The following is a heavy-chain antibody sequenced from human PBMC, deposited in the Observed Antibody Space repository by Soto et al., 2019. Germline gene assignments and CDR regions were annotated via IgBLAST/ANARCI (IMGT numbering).Heavy chain of an antibody. D-gene: IGHD5-18*01. V-gene: IGHV1-69*01. CDR3: ATGGHNDGYNFYHGMDV. CDR1: GGIFTNNA. CDR2: VIPLFDTA. J-gene: IGHJ6*02. Sequence: QVQVVQSGAEVKKPGSSVKVSCKVSGGIFTNNAISWVRQAPGQGLEWLGGVIPLFDTAYYAQIFRGRLRISAYGATSTDYMELSGLTSADTAVYFCATGGHNDGYNFYHGMDVWGQGTTVTVS.